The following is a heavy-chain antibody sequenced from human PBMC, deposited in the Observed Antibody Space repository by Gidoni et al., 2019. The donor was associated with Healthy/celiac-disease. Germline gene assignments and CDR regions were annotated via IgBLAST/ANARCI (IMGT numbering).Heavy chain of an antibody. V-gene: IGHV3-23*01. CDR3: AKDPLNYLDTAMVVNWFDP. CDR1: GFTFSTYS. Sequence: EVQLLESGGGLVQPGGSRRLSCQASGFTFSTYSVRWVLQAQGKGLDGVSAISGSGGSTYYADSVKGRFTISRDNSKNTLYLQMNSLRAEDTAVYYCAKDPLNYLDTAMVVNWFDPWGQGTLVTVSS. J-gene: IGHJ5*02. CDR2: ISGSGGST. D-gene: IGHD5-18*01.